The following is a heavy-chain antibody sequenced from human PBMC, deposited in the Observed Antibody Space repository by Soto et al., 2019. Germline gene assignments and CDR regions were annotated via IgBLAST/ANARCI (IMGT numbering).Heavy chain of an antibody. Sequence: SETLSLTCTVSGASIMSSSYYWGWIRQPPGKGLEWIGNIYYTGTTYYNPSLKSRVTISVDKSKNQLSLRLSSVTAADTAVYYCARQDIVLMMYDYWGRGTRVTVSS. CDR1: GASIMSSSYY. V-gene: IGHV4-39*01. CDR2: IYYTGTT. J-gene: IGHJ4*02. D-gene: IGHD2-8*01. CDR3: ARQDIVLMMYDY.